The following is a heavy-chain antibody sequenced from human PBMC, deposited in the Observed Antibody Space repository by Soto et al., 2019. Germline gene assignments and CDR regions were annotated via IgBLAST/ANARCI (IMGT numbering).Heavy chain of an antibody. CDR2: IIPILGKP. D-gene: IGHD6-13*01. CDR3: ARLWVIADLDS. Sequence: QVQLVQSGAEVKKPGSSVKVSCKTSRNTFRTYSVNWVRQAPGQGLEWMGGIIPILGKPTYEQNFQGRVTITADESTSTVYLELRSLRSEDTAVYYCARLWVIADLDSWGQGTRVTVSS. J-gene: IGHJ4*02. CDR1: RNTFRTYS. V-gene: IGHV1-69*12.